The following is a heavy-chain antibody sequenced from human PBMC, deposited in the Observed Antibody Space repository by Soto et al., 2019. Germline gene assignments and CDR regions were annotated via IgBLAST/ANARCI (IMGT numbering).Heavy chain of an antibody. J-gene: IGHJ4*02. V-gene: IGHV4-59*01. CDR2: IYYSGST. CDR3: AKSDGRY. Sequence: LSLTCTVSGGSISSYYWSWIRQPPGKGLEWIGYIYYSGSTNYNPSLKSRVTISVDTSKNQFSLKLSSVTAEDTAVYYCAKSDGRYRGQGTLVTVS. CDR1: GGSISSYY.